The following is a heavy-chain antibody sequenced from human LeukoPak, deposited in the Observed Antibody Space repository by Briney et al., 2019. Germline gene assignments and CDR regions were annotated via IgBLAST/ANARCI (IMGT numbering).Heavy chain of an antibody. CDR3: ARDQWDDSSGRVLGYFQH. CDR2: VKSQTDGGTT. V-gene: IGHV3-15*01. Sequence: GGSLRLSCTVSGFTLSIAWMSWVRQAPGKGLEWVGRVKSQTDGGTTDYAAPVKGRFTISRDDSKNTLYLQMNSLRAEDTAVYYCARDQWDDSSGRVLGYFQHWGQGTLVTVSS. J-gene: IGHJ1*01. CDR1: GFTLSIAW. D-gene: IGHD3-22*01.